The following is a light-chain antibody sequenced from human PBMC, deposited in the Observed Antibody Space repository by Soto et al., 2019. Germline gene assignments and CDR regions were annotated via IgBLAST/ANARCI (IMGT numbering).Light chain of an antibody. J-gene: IGLJ1*01. V-gene: IGLV2-11*01. CDR3: CSYAGSDTYV. CDR2: DVS. Sequence: QSVLTQPASVSGSPGQSITISCTGTSSDVGGYNYVSWYQQHPGKAPKFMIYDVSKRPSGVPDRFSGSKSGNTASLTISGLQTEDEADYYCCSYAGSDTYVFGTGTKVTVL. CDR1: SSDVGGYNY.